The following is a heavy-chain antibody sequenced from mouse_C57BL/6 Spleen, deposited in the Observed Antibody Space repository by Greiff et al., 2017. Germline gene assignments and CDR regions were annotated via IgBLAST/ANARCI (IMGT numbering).Heavy chain of an antibody. CDR1: GYTFTGYW. V-gene: IGHV1-9*01. CDR2: ILPGRGST. D-gene: IGHD2-4*01. CDR3: ARSLYDYDFYYYAMDY. Sequence: QVQLKQSGAELMKPGASVKLSCKATGYTFTGYWIEWVKQRPGHGLEWIGEILPGRGSTNYNEEFKGKATFTADTSSNTAYMQLSSLTTEDSAIYYCARSLYDYDFYYYAMDYWGQGTSVTVSS. J-gene: IGHJ4*01.